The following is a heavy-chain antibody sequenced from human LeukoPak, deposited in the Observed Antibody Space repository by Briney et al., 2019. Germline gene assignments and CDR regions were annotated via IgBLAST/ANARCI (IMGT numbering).Heavy chain of an antibody. Sequence: PGGSLRLSCAASGFTFSSYAMHWVRQAPGKGLEWVAVISYDGSNKYYADSVKGRFTISRDNSKNTLYLQMNSLRAEDTAVYYCARDGAAMEWFDPWGQGTLVTVSS. D-gene: IGHD2-2*01. V-gene: IGHV3-30*04. CDR3: ARDGAAMEWFDP. CDR1: GFTFSSYA. CDR2: ISYDGSNK. J-gene: IGHJ5*02.